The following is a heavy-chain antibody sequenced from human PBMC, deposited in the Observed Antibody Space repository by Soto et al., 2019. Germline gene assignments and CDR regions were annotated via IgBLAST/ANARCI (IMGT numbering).Heavy chain of an antibody. V-gene: IGHV3-11*06. D-gene: IGHD1-26*01. Sequence: GGSLRLSCEASGFNFGDYYMSWVRQAPGKGLEWVSFVSSTGSYTKYSDRVGGRFTVSRDNGKNSLHLQMNSLRVEDTAVYYCARLRVGGNWYFDLWGRGTLVTVSS. CDR2: VSSTGSYT. J-gene: IGHJ2*01. CDR3: ARLRVGGNWYFDL. CDR1: GFNFGDYY.